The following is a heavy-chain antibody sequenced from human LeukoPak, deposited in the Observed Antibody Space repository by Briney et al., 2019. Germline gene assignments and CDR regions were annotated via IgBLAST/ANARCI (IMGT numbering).Heavy chain of an antibody. CDR3: ARVVSSWYYFDY. CDR2: ISSSSSYI. D-gene: IGHD6-13*01. CDR1: GFTFSSYS. J-gene: IGHJ4*02. Sequence: PGGSLRLSCAASGFTFSSYSMNWVRQAPGKGLEWVSSISSSSSYIYYADSVKGRFTISRDNAKNSLYLQMNSLRAEDTAVYYCARVVSSWYYFDYWGQGTLVTVSS. V-gene: IGHV3-21*01.